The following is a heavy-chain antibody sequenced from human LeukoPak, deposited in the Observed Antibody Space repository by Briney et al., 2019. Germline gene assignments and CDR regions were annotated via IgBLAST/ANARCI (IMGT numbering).Heavy chain of an antibody. Sequence: GGSLRLSCAASGFTFSTYAMSWVRQAPGKGLEWVSVIYSGGSTYYADSVKGRFTISRDNSKNTLYLQMNSLRAEDTAVYYCARARGGSWDYWGQGTLVTVSS. CDR3: ARARGGSWDY. J-gene: IGHJ4*01. V-gene: IGHV3-53*01. D-gene: IGHD6-13*01. CDR1: GFTFSTYA. CDR2: IYSGGST.